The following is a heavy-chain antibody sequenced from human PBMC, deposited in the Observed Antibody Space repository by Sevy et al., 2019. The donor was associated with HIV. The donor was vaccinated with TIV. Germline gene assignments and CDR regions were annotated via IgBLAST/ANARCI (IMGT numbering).Heavy chain of an antibody. V-gene: IGHV3-23*01. CDR3: AKDQLYDTSFFDY. J-gene: IGHJ4*02. D-gene: IGHD3-22*01. CDR1: GFTFSIYA. CDR2: ISDSVGST. Sequence: GGSLRLSCAASGFTFSIYAMSWVRQAPGKGLDWVSGISDSVGSTYYSDSVKGRFTISRDNSKNTLYLQMNSLRAEDTAVYYCAKDQLYDTSFFDYWGQGTLVTVSS.